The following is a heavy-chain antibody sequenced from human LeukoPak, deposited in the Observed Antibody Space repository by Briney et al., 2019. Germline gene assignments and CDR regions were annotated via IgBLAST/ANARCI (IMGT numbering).Heavy chain of an antibody. J-gene: IGHJ4*02. V-gene: IGHV1-8*01. D-gene: IGHD3-3*01. Sequence: VASVKVSCKASGYTFTSYDINWVRQAPGQGLEWMGWMNPNSGNTGYAQKFQGRVTMTRNTSISTAYMELSSLRSEDTAVYYCARHDFWSGYYLFDYWGQGTLVTVSS. CDR1: GYTFTSYD. CDR2: MNPNSGNT. CDR3: ARHDFWSGYYLFDY.